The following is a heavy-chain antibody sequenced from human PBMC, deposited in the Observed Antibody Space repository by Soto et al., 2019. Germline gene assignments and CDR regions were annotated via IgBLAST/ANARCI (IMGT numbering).Heavy chain of an antibody. CDR2: IYYSGST. Sequence: SETLSLTCTVSGGSISRGDYYWSWIRQPPGKGLEWIGYIYYSGSTYYNPSLKSRVTISVDTSKNQFSLKLSSVTAADTAVYYCAGTWIPMVRGVIITSAFDIWGQGTMVSVSS. D-gene: IGHD3-10*01. J-gene: IGHJ3*02. V-gene: IGHV4-30-4*01. CDR1: GGSISRGDYY. CDR3: AGTWIPMVRGVIITSAFDI.